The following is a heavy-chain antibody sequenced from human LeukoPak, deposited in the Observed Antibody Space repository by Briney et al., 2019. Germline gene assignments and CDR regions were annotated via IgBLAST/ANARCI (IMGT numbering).Heavy chain of an antibody. D-gene: IGHD6-19*01. J-gene: IGHJ4*02. CDR3: AKDSSGLNHFDY. Sequence: TGGSLRLSCAASGFTFSSYAMSWVRQAPGKGLEWVSAIRGSGGSTYYADSVKGRFTISRDNSKNTLYLQMNSLRAEDTAVYYCAKDSSGLNHFDYWGQGTLVTVSS. V-gene: IGHV3-23*01. CDR1: GFTFSSYA. CDR2: IRGSGGST.